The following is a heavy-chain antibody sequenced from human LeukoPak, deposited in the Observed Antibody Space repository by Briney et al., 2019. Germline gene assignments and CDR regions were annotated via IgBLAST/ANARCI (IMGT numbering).Heavy chain of an antibody. CDR1: GFTFSDYY. D-gene: IGHD3-9*01. CDR3: ARSYYDILTGYFALGYFDY. J-gene: IGHJ4*02. CDR2: ISSSGSTI. V-gene: IGHV3-11*01. Sequence: GGSLRLSCAASGFTFSDYYMSWIRQAPGKGLEWVSYISSSGSTIYYADSVKGRFTISRDNAKNSLYLQMNSLRAEDTAVYYCARSYYDILTGYFALGYFDYWGQGTLVTVSS.